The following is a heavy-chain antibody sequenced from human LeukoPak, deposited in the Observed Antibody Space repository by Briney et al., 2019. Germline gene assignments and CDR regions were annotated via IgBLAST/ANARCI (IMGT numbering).Heavy chain of an antibody. Sequence: SETLSLTCTVSGGSISSSSYYWGWIRQPPGKGLEWIGSIYYSGSTNYNPSLKSRVTISVDTSKNQFSLKLSSVTAADTAVYYCARGRTGMIRFLDWLPHFDYWGQGTLVTVSS. V-gene: IGHV4-39*07. CDR2: IYYSGST. D-gene: IGHD3-3*01. J-gene: IGHJ4*02. CDR1: GGSISSSSYY. CDR3: ARGRTGMIRFLDWLPHFDY.